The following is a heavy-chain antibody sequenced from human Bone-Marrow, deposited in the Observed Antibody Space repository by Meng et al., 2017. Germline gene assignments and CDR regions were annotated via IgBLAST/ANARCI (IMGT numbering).Heavy chain of an antibody. Sequence: GESLKISCAASGFTFDDYGMSWVRQAPGKGLEWVSGINWNGGSTYYADSVKGRFTISRDNAKNTLYLQMNSLRAEDTAVYYCARFPPSSGWTDYWGQGTLVTVSS. CDR1: GFTFDDYG. D-gene: IGHD6-19*01. J-gene: IGHJ4*02. CDR3: ARFPPSSGWTDY. CDR2: INWNGGST. V-gene: IGHV3-20*04.